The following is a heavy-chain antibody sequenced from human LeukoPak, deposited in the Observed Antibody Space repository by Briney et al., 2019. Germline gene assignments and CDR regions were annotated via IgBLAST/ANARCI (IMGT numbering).Heavy chain of an antibody. CDR3: ASLTRSMVREGPFDY. D-gene: IGHD3-10*01. CDR2: IYPGDSDT. V-gene: IGHV5-51*01. J-gene: IGHJ4*02. CDR1: GYSFTSYW. Sequence: GESLKISCKGSGYSFTSYWIGWVRQMPGKGLEWMGIIYPGDSDTRYSPSFQGQVTISADKSISTAYMELSRLRSDDTAVYYCASLTRSMVREGPFDYWGQGTLVTVSS.